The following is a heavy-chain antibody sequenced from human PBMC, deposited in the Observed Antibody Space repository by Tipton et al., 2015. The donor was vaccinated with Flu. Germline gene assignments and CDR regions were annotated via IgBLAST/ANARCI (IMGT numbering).Heavy chain of an antibody. V-gene: IGHV5-51*03. Sequence: VQLVQSGPEVKKPGDSLKISCKVTGNTFTNFWIGWVRQMPGKGLEWMGIIYLSDSDARYSPSFQGQVTISADKSTRTAYLHWSSLKASDTAIYYCAREDYYDVTGQSPSQPFDIWGQGTMVTISS. CDR1: GNTFTNFW. CDR3: AREDYYDVTGQSPSQPFDI. CDR2: IYLSDSDA. D-gene: IGHD3-22*01. J-gene: IGHJ3*02.